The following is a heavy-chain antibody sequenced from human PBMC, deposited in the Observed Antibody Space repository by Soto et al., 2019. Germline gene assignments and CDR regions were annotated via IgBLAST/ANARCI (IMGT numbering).Heavy chain of an antibody. CDR1: GYTFTSYD. CDR2: MNPNSGNT. D-gene: IGHD2-2*01. V-gene: IGHV1-8*01. J-gene: IGHJ6*03. CDR3: ARGDVVVPSAMGYYYYYYMDV. Sequence: ASVKVSCKASGYTFTSYDINWVRQATGQGLEWVGWMNPNSGNTGYAQKFQGRVTMTRNTSISTAYMELSSLRSEDTAVYYCARGDVVVPSAMGYYYYYYMDVWGKGTTVTVSS.